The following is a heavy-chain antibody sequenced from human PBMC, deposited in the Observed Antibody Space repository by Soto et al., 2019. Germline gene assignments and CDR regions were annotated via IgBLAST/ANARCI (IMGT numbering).Heavy chain of an antibody. Sequence: GGSLRLSCAASGFTVSSNYMSWVRQAPGKGLEWVSGIYSGGSTYYADSVKGRFTISRDNSKNTVYLQMNSLRAEDTAVYYWARAKGVQDYSGMDVWGQGTTVTVSS. CDR1: GFTVSSNY. J-gene: IGHJ6*02. CDR3: ARAKGVQDYSGMDV. V-gene: IGHV3-53*01. CDR2: IYSGGST. D-gene: IGHD1-1*01.